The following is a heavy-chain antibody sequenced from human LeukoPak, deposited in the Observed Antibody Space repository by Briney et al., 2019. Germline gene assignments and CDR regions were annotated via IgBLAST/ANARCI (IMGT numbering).Heavy chain of an antibody. CDR1: GFTFSNAW. CDR3: TTDLGITMIRGVIVS. D-gene: IGHD3-10*01. J-gene: IGHJ4*02. Sequence: GGSLRLSCVASGFTFSNAWMSWVRQAPGKGLEWVGRIKSRADGEKTDFAAPVQGRFTISRDDSKTTLYLQMHSLKAEDTAVYYCTTDLGITMIRGVIVSWGQGTLVTVAS. V-gene: IGHV3-15*01. CDR2: IKSRADGEKT.